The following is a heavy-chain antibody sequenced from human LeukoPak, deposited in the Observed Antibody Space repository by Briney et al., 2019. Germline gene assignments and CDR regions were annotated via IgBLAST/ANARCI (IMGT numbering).Heavy chain of an antibody. D-gene: IGHD6-13*01. J-gene: IGHJ4*02. CDR2: INPNSGGT. CDR3: ARAPTRIAAAASY. V-gene: IGHV1-2*02. CDR1: GYTFTGYY. Sequence: ASVKVSCKASGYTFTGYYMHWVRQAPGQGLGWMGWINPNSGGTNYAQKFQGRVTMTRDTSISTAYMELSRLRSDDTAVYYCARAPTRIAAAASYWGQGTLVTVSS.